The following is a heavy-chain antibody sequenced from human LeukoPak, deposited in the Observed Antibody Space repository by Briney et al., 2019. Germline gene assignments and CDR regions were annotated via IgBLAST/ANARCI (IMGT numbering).Heavy chain of an antibody. Sequence: SVKVSCKASGGTFSSYAISWVRQAPGQGLEWMGGIIPIFGTANYAQKFQGRVTITADESTSTAYMELSSLRSEDTAVYYCARRITMVRGENWLDPWGQGTLVTVSS. J-gene: IGHJ5*02. CDR3: ARRITMVRGENWLDP. CDR1: GGTFSSYA. V-gene: IGHV1-69*13. D-gene: IGHD3-10*01. CDR2: IIPIFGTA.